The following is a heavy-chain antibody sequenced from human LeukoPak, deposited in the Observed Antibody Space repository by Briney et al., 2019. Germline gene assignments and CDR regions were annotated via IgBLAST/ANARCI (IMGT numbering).Heavy chain of an antibody. CDR1: GFTFSSYG. CDR3: ARGEAYYDFWSGYLPSIDY. CDR2: IRYDGSNK. Sequence: GGSLRLSCAASGFTFSSYGMHWVRQAPGKGLEWVAFIRYDGSNKYYADSVKGRFTISRDNSKNTLYLQMNSLRAVDTAVYYCARGEAYYDFWSGYLPSIDYWGQGTLVTVSS. D-gene: IGHD3-3*01. V-gene: IGHV3-30*02. J-gene: IGHJ4*02.